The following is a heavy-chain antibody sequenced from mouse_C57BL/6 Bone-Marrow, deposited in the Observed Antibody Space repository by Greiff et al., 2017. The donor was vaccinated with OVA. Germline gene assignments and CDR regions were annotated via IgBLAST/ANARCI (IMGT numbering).Heavy chain of an antibody. Sequence: QVQLQQPGAELVKPGASVKLSCKASGYTFTSYWLHWVKQRPGQGLEWIGMIHPNSGSTNYNEKFKSKATLTVDTSSSTAYMQLSSLTSEDSAVYYCANYGNYSCYFDYWGQCTTLTVSS. D-gene: IGHD2-1*01. CDR2: IHPNSGST. CDR3: ANYGNYSCYFDY. V-gene: IGHV1-64*01. CDR1: GYTFTSYW. J-gene: IGHJ2*01.